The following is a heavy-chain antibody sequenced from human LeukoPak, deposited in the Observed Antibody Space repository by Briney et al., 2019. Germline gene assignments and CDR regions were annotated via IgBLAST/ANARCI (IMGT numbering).Heavy chain of an antibody. J-gene: IGHJ4*02. V-gene: IGHV3-74*01. Sequence: GGSLRLSCAASGFTFSSYWMHWVRQAPGKGLVWVSRINSDGSSTSYADSVKGRFTISRDNAKNTLYLQMNSLRAEDTVVYYCARGYYYDSSGFDYWGQGTLVTVSS. CDR1: GFTFSSYW. CDR2: INSDGSST. D-gene: IGHD3-22*01. CDR3: ARGYYYDSSGFDY.